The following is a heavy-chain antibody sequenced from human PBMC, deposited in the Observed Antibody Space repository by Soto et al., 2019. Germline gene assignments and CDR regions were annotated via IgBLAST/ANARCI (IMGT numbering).Heavy chain of an antibody. J-gene: IGHJ4*02. CDR2: IKSDASTI. D-gene: IGHD1-26*01. V-gene: IGHV3-74*03. CDR3: VRAGSANYYGLFDS. Sequence: EVQLVESGGGLVQPGGSLRLSCAASGFTFSSYWMHWVRQVPGKGLVWVSSIKSDASTIMYAESVKGRFTISRDNAKNTLYLQVNSLRPEDTAVYYCVRAGSANYYGLFDSWGQGTLVTVSS. CDR1: GFTFSSYW.